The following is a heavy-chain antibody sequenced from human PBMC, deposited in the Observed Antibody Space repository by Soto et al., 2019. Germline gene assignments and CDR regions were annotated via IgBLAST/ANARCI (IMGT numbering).Heavy chain of an antibody. CDR2: ISSDRSSK. J-gene: IGHJ6*02. Sequence: QVQLVESGGGVVQPGRSLRLSCAASGFTFTDHAIHWVRQAPGRGLEWVALISSDRSSKYFADSVKGRFTVSRDNSKNTLSPPTNSLRTENTSVYYCARQGIWARKYHYRNLDVWGQGTTVTVSS. CDR3: ARQGIWARKYHYRNLDV. CDR1: GFTFTDHA. V-gene: IGHV3-30-3*01. D-gene: IGHD4-4*01.